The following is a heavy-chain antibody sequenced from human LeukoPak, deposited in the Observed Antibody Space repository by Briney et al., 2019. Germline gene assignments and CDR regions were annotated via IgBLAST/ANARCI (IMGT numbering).Heavy chain of an antibody. Sequence: GASVKVSCKASGGTFSSYAISWVRQAPGQGLEWMGGIISIFGTANYAQKFQGRVTITADESTSTAYMELSSLRSEDTAVYYCARYCSGGSCYSGFYYYYGMDVWGQGTTVTVSS. CDR1: GGTFSSYA. CDR3: ARYCSGGSCYSGFYYYYGMDV. CDR2: IISIFGTA. D-gene: IGHD2-15*01. V-gene: IGHV1-69*01. J-gene: IGHJ6*02.